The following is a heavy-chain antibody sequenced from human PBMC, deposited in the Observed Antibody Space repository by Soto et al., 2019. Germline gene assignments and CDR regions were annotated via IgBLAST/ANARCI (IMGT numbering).Heavy chain of an antibody. CDR3: ARERDKNFQH. Sequence: TSETLSLTCSVSGYSVSSSDYYWAWIRQPPGRGLEWIGYIYYSGSTYYNPSLKSRVTISVDTSKNQFSLKLSSVTAADTAVYYCARERDKNFQHWGQGTLVTVSS. CDR1: GYSVSSSDYY. CDR2: IYYSGST. V-gene: IGHV4-30-4*08. J-gene: IGHJ1*01.